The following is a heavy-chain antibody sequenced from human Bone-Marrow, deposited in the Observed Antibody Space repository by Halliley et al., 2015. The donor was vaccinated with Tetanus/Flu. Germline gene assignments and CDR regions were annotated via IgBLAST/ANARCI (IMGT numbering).Heavy chain of an antibody. Sequence: LEWMGGFDPEDDEIIYAQQFQGRVTMTEDASRDAAYMELSSLRSEDPAVYYCATDYGDCGNAFDLWGQGTMVTFSS. CDR3: ATDYGDCGNAFDL. V-gene: IGHV1-24*01. CDR2: FDPEDDEI. D-gene: IGHD4-17*01. J-gene: IGHJ3*01.